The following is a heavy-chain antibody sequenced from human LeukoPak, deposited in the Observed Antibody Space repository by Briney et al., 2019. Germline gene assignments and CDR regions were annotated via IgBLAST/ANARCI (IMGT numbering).Heavy chain of an antibody. CDR2: IIPIFGTA. CDR1: GGTFSSYA. Sequence: SVKVSCKASGGTFSSYAISWVRQAPGQGLEWMGGIIPIFGTANYAQKFQGRVTITADESTSTAYMELSSLRSEDTAVYYCARKAYCSSTSCYTLAFDIWGQGTMVTVSS. D-gene: IGHD2-2*02. V-gene: IGHV1-69*13. CDR3: ARKAYCSSTSCYTLAFDI. J-gene: IGHJ3*02.